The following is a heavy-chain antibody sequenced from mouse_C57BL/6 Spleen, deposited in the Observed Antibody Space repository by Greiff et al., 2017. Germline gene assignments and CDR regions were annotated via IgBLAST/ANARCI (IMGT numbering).Heavy chain of an antibody. CDR1: GYAFTNYL. J-gene: IGHJ3*01. CDR3: ARSGYYGTLTWFAY. Sequence: VKLQESGAELVRPGTSVKVSCKASGYAFTNYLIEWVKQRPGQGLEWIGVINPGSGGTNYNEKFKGKATLTADKSSSTAYMQLSSLTSEDSAVYFCARSGYYGTLTWFAYWGQGTLVTVSA. D-gene: IGHD1-1*01. CDR2: INPGSGGT. V-gene: IGHV1-54*01.